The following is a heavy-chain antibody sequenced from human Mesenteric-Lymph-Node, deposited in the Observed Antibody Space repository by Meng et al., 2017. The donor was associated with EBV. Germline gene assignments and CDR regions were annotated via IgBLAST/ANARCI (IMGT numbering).Heavy chain of an antibody. CDR2: IYHSGST. D-gene: IGHD5-18*01. J-gene: IGHJ4*02. Sequence: QVPLQESGPGLVKPSGTLSLTCAVSGGSISSSNWRSWVRQPPGKGLEWIGEIYHSGSTNYNPSLKSRVTISVDKSKNQFSLNLSSVTAADTAVYYCARVGYNYVYYFDYWGQGTLVTISS. V-gene: IGHV4-4*02. CDR1: GGSISSSNW. CDR3: ARVGYNYVYYFDY.